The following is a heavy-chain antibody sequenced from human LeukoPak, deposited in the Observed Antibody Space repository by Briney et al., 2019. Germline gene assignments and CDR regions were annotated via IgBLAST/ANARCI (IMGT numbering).Heavy chain of an antibody. CDR3: ARDGRDYGKDPFDY. CDR1: GFTFDDYA. J-gene: IGHJ4*02. V-gene: IGHV3-9*01. D-gene: IGHD4/OR15-4a*01. Sequence: GGSLRLSCAASGFTFDDYAMHWVRQAPGKGLEWVSGVSWNSGSIGYADSVKGRFTISRDNAKNSLYLQMNSLRAEDTAVYYCARDGRDYGKDPFDYWGQGTLVTVSS. CDR2: VSWNSGSI.